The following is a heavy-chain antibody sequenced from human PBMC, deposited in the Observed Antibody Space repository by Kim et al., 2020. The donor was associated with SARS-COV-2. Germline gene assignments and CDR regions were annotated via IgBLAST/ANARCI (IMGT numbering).Heavy chain of an antibody. V-gene: IGHV1-46*01. J-gene: IGHJ6*02. Sequence: ASVKVSCKAGGYTFTSYYIHWVRQAPGQGLEWMGIINPSGGSTSYAQKFQGRVTMTRDTSTSTVYMELSSLRSEDTAVYYCARGFHRGGYCSGGRCYYGMDVWGQGTTVTVSS. CDR1: GYTFTSYY. D-gene: IGHD2-15*01. CDR2: INPSGGST. CDR3: ARGFHRGGYCSGGRCYYGMDV.